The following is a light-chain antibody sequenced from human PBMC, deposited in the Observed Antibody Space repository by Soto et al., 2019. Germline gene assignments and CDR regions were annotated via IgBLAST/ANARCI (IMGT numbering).Light chain of an antibody. CDR1: QSVLYSSNNKNY. CDR3: QQYYSTPQT. J-gene: IGKJ1*01. CDR2: WAS. V-gene: IGKV4-1*01. Sequence: DIVMTQSPDALAVSLGERATINCKSSQSVLYSSNNKNYLAWYQQKPGQPPKLLIYWASTRESGVPDRFSGSGSGTDFTLPIGSRQAADVAVYYCQQYYSTPQTFGQGTKVEIK.